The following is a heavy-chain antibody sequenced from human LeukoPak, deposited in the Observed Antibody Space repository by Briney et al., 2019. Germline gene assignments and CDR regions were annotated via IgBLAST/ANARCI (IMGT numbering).Heavy chain of an antibody. CDR1: GFTFSTYG. CDR2: ISYDGGNK. D-gene: IGHD3-10*01. CDR3: AKDGVRGVIDWYFHL. V-gene: IGHV3-30*18. J-gene: IGHJ2*01. Sequence: PGGSLRLSCAASGFTFSTYGMHWVRQAPGKGLEWVAVISYDGGNKYYADSVKGRFTISRDNSRNTLYLQMNSLNPEDTAVYCCAKDGVRGVIDWYFHLWGRGTLVTVSS.